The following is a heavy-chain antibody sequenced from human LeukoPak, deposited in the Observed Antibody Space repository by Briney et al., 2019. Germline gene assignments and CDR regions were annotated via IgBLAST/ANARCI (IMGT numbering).Heavy chain of an antibody. CDR3: ANRRGGPAPFDS. D-gene: IGHD3-10*01. J-gene: IGHJ4*02. Sequence: PGGSLRLSCAASGFTFSIYAMSWVRQAPGKGLEWVSAISGSGGTTYYADSVKGRFTISRDNSKNTLYLQMNSLRAEDTAVYFCANRRGGPAPFDSWGQGTLVTVSS. CDR1: GFTFSIYA. V-gene: IGHV3-23*01. CDR2: ISGSGGTT.